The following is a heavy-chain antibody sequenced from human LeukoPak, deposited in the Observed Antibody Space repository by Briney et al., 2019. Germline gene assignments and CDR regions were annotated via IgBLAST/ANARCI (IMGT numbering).Heavy chain of an antibody. CDR2: ISYDGSNK. V-gene: IGHV3-30*18. Sequence: GGSLRLSCAASGFTFNNSGMHWVRQAPGKGLEWVAVISYDGSNKYYADSVKGRFTISRDNSKNTLYLQMNSLRAEDTAVYYCAKDMAEGAAAGIFDYWGQGTLVTVSS. CDR1: GFTFNNSG. CDR3: AKDMAEGAAAGIFDY. D-gene: IGHD6-13*01. J-gene: IGHJ4*02.